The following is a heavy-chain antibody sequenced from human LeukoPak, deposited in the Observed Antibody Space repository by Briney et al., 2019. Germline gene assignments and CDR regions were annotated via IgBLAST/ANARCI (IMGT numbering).Heavy chain of an antibody. CDR3: ARGEYSSGSSVSH. Sequence: PGGSLRLSCAASGLIFSSYVMSWVRQAPGKGLEWVSTISGTGGDTYYTDSVKGRFTISRDNSKNTLYMQMNSLRAEDMAVYYCARGEYSSGSSVSHWGQGTMVTVSS. D-gene: IGHD6-19*01. CDR2: ISGTGGDT. V-gene: IGHV3-23*01. J-gene: IGHJ3*01. CDR1: GLIFSSYV.